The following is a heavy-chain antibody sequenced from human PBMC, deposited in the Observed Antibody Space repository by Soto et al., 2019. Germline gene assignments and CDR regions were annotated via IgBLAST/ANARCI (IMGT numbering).Heavy chain of an antibody. CDR3: ARDLDYGDDYYYYYGMDV. V-gene: IGHV6-1*01. CDR1: GDSVSSNSAA. CDR2: TYYRSKWYN. J-gene: IGHJ6*02. D-gene: IGHD4-17*01. Sequence: PSQTLSLTCAISGDSVSSNSAAWNWIRQSPSRGLEWLGRTYYRSKWYNDYAVSVKSRITINPDTSKNQFSLQLNSVTPEDTAVYYCARDLDYGDDYYYYYGMDVWGQGNTVTFSS.